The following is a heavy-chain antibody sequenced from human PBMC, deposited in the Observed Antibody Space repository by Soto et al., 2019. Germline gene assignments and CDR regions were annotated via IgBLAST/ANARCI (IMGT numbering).Heavy chain of an antibody. Sequence: SETLSLTCTVSGGSISSGGYYWSWIRQHPGKGLEWIGYIYYSGSTYYNPSLKSRVTISVDTSKNQFSLKLSSVTAADTAVYYCARAGRVPAAMRYYYYGMDVWGQGTTVTVSS. D-gene: IGHD2-2*01. CDR3: ARAGRVPAAMRYYYYGMDV. V-gene: IGHV4-31*03. CDR1: GGSISSGGYY. J-gene: IGHJ6*02. CDR2: IYYSGST.